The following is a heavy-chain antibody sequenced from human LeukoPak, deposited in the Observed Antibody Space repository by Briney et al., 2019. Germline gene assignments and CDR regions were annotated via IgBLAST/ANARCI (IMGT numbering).Heavy chain of an antibody. Sequence: SETLSLTCTVSGGSISSSSYYWGWIRQPPGKGLEWIGSIYYSGSTYYNPSHKSRVTISVDTSKNQFSLKLSSVTAADTAVYYCARVHGDSSEYEYYFDYWGQGTLVTVSS. V-gene: IGHV4-39*07. CDR1: GGSISSSSYY. CDR3: ARVHGDSSEYEYYFDY. D-gene: IGHD2-21*02. J-gene: IGHJ4*02. CDR2: IYYSGST.